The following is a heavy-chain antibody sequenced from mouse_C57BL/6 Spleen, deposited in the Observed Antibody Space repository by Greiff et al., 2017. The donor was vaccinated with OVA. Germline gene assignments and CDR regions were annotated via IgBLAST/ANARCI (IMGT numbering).Heavy chain of an antibody. CDR3: ARGRSNYDWFAY. CDR1: GYTFTSYW. V-gene: IGHV1-50*01. D-gene: IGHD2-5*01. CDR2: IDPSDSYT. J-gene: IGHJ3*01. Sequence: QVQLQQPGAELVKPGASVKLSCKASGYTFTSYWMQWVKQRPGQGLEWIGEIDPSDSYTNYNQKFKGKATLTVDTSSSTAYMQLSSLTSEDSAVYYCARGRSNYDWFAYWGQGTLVTVSA.